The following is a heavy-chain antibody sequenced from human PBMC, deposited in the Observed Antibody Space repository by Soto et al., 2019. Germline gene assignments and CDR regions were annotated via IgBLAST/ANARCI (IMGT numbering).Heavy chain of an antibody. Sequence: TSETLSLTCTVSGGSISSGGYSWTWIRQSPGKGLEWIGYTYQSGSAYYNPSLKSRVTISVDRSKNQFSLNLTSVTAADTAVYYCARDYYGMDVWGQGTTVTVSS. CDR1: GGSISSGGYS. J-gene: IGHJ6*02. CDR3: ARDYYGMDV. CDR2: TYQSGSA. V-gene: IGHV4-30-2*06.